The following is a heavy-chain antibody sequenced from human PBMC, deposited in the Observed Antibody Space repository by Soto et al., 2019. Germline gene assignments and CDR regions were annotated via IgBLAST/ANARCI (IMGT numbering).Heavy chain of an antibody. D-gene: IGHD3-10*01. V-gene: IGHV4-59*08. Sequence: SETLSLTCSVSGGSITSHYCSWFRQPPGKGLEWIGYIHHSGSTSYNPSLKSRVTMSVDTSKNQFSLKVNSVTAADTALYYCARQGFGQLHGLVDVWGPGTTVTFSS. CDR3: ARQGFGQLHGLVDV. CDR1: GGSITSHY. CDR2: IHHSGST. J-gene: IGHJ6*02.